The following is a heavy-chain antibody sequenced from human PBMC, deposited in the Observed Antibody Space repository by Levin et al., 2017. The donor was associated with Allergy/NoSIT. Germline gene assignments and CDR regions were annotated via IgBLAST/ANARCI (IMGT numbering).Heavy chain of an antibody. J-gene: IGHJ4*02. CDR2: ISAYNGNT. D-gene: IGHD4-17*01. CDR1: GYTFTSYG. V-gene: IGHV1-18*01. CDR3: ASYDFGDY. Sequence: GGSLRLSCKASGYTFTSYGISWVRQAPGQGLEWMGWISAYNGNTNYAQKLQGRVTMTTDTSTSTAYMELRSLRSDDTAVYYCASYDFGDYWGQGTLVTVSS.